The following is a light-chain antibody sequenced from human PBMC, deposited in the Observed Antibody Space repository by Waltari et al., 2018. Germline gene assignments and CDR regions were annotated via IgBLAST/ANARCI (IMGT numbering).Light chain of an antibody. CDR1: QSISNY. V-gene: IGKV1-39*01. Sequence: DIQMTQSPSSLSASVGDRVTITCRASQSISNYLNWYQQRPGKAPNLLIYAASSLQSGVPSKVSGSGSGTDCTLTISSLQPEDFATYYCQQSYSTPLTFGGGTKVEIK. CDR3: QQSYSTPLT. J-gene: IGKJ4*01. CDR2: AAS.